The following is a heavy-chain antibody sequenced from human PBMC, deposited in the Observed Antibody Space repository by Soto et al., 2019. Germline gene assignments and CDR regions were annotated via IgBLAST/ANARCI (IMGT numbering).Heavy chain of an antibody. J-gene: IGHJ4*02. CDR2: IYNDGSI. CDR3: ARILGGIDY. D-gene: IGHD3-16*01. V-gene: IGHV3-66*01. Sequence: GGSLRLSCAASGFNVGTNYMTWVRQAPGKGLEWVSVIYNDGSIYYADSVKGRFTISRDNSKNTLYLQMNSLRDEDTAVYFCARILGGIDYWGQGTLVTVSS. CDR1: GFNVGTNY.